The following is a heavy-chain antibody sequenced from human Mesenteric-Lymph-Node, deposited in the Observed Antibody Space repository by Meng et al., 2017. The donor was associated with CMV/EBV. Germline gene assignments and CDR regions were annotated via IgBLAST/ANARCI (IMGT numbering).Heavy chain of an antibody. V-gene: IGHV6-1*01. CDR1: GDRIFSNNSC. Sequence: QPQQPGPGLVKSSQTTPSTCTIFGDRIFSNNSCWNWIRPSPSGGLGWLGRTYYRSESYNDYAVSVKSRISVNLDASKNQLSLHLNFVTPEDTAVYYCAYFGDLPPLWWGQETLVTVSS. D-gene: IGHD3-16*01. J-gene: IGHJ4*02. CDR3: AYFGDLPPLW. CDR2: TYYRSESYN.